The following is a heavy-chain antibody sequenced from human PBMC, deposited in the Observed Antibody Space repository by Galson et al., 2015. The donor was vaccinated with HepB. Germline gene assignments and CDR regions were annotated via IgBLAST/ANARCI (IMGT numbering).Heavy chain of an antibody. D-gene: IGHD6-13*01. Sequence: SLRLSCAASGFTFGDYAMSWFRQAPGKGLEWVGFIRSKAYGGTTEYAASVKGRFTISRDDSKSIAYLQMNSLKTEDTAVYYCTRDMAVSSWWSWFHPWGQGTLVTVSS. CDR1: GFTFGDYA. CDR3: TRDMAVSSWWSWFHP. J-gene: IGHJ5*02. V-gene: IGHV3-49*03. CDR2: IRSKAYGGTT.